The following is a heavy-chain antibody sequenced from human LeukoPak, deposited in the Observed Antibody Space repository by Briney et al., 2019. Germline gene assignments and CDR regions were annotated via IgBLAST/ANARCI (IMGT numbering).Heavy chain of an antibody. CDR2: INHSGST. D-gene: IGHD4-17*01. CDR1: GGSFSGYY. Sequence: SETLSLTCAVYGGSFSGYYWSWIRQPPGKGLEWTGEINHSGSTNYNPSLKSRVTISVDTSKNQFSLKLSSVTAADTAVYYCARGTLTVTTSFDYWGQGTRVTVSS. J-gene: IGHJ4*02. V-gene: IGHV4-34*01. CDR3: ARGTLTVTTSFDY.